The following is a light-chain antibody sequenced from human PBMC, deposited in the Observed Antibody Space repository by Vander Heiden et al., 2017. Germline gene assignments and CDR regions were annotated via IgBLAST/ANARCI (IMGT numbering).Light chain of an antibody. CDR3: GTWDSRGGV. Sequence: QSVLTQPPSVAAAPGQKVTIHCSGSSSNIGNNYVSWDKQLPRTAPNFLIYENNKRPSVIPDRFSGSKSGTSATLGITGLQTGDEADYYGGTWDSRGGVFGGGTKLTVL. V-gene: IGLV1-51*02. CDR1: SSNIGNNY. J-gene: IGLJ3*02. CDR2: ENN.